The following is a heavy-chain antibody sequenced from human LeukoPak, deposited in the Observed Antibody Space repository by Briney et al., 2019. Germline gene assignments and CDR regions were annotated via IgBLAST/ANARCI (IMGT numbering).Heavy chain of an antibody. CDR1: GGSISSSSYY. Sequence: SETLSLTCAVSGGSISSSSYYWGWIRQPPGKGLEWIGSIYYSGSTYYSPSLKSRVTISVDTSKNQFSLKLSSVTAADTAVYYCARAEYASSSWYVPGRWFDPWGQGTLVTVSS. V-gene: IGHV4-39*07. CDR3: ARAEYASSSWYVPGRWFDP. J-gene: IGHJ5*02. CDR2: IYYSGST. D-gene: IGHD6-13*01.